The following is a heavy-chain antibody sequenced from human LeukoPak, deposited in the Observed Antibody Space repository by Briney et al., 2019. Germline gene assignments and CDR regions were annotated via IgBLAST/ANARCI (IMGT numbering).Heavy chain of an antibody. V-gene: IGHV3-23*01. CDR2: IFPSSGEI. J-gene: IGHJ4*02. Sequence: GGSLRLSCVASGFTFSTFAMIWVRQPPGKGLEWVSSIFPSSGEIHYADSVRGRFTISRDNSKNTLYLQMNSLRAEDTAVYYCARDKTRGVIITTPRDYWGQGTLVTVSS. CDR1: GFTFSTFA. D-gene: IGHD3-10*01. CDR3: ARDKTRGVIITTPRDY.